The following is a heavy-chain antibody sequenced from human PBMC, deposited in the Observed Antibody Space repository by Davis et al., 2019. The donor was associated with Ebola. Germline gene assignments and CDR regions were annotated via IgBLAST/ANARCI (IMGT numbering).Heavy chain of an antibody. D-gene: IGHD2-8*01. CDR2: ISPIRSSSSTV. J-gene: IGHJ4*02. CDR1: GFTVSTNT. Sequence: GESLKISCAASGFTVSTNTMDWVRQAPGKGLEWVAYISPIRSSSSTVYYADSVKGRFTVSRDNAQNSLYLQMDSLRAEDTAMYYCASRPPHTNYYGVFDYWGRGTLVTVSS. V-gene: IGHV3-48*04. CDR3: ASRPPHTNYYGVFDY.